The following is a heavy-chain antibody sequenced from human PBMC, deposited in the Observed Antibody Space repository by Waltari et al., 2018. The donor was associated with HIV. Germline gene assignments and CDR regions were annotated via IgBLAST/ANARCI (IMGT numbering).Heavy chain of an antibody. CDR2: ISSSSNFI. CDR3: ARDGGSPPNRWFDP. D-gene: IGHD1-26*01. CDR1: GFSFSSYS. J-gene: IGHJ5*02. Sequence: EVHLVESGGGLVKRGGSLRLSCAASGFSFSSYSMNWVRQAPGKGLDGVSSISSSSNFIYYADSVKGRFTISRDNAKNSLYLQMNSLRAEDTAVYYCARDGGSPPNRWFDPWGQGTLVTVSS. V-gene: IGHV3-21*01.